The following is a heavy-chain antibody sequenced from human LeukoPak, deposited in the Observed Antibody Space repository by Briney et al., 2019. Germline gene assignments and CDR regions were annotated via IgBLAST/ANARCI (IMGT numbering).Heavy chain of an antibody. Sequence: GGSLRLSCAASGFTFSSYSMNWVRQAPGKGLEWVSSISSSSSYIYYADSVKGRFTISRDNAKNSLHLQMNRLRAEDTAVYYCAKNYYDSSGLFDYWGQGTLVIVSS. V-gene: IGHV3-21*01. D-gene: IGHD3-22*01. CDR2: ISSSSSYI. CDR3: AKNYYDSSGLFDY. J-gene: IGHJ4*02. CDR1: GFTFSSYS.